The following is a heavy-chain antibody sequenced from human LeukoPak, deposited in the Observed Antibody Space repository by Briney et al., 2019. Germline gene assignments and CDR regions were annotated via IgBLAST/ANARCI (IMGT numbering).Heavy chain of an antibody. CDR2: ISGSGGSTYSGSGGST. J-gene: IGHJ3*01. CDR3: AKKGISATPDDAFDF. Sequence: PGGSLRLSCAASGFSFRNYAMSWVRQAPGKGLEWVSGISGSGGSTYSGSGGSTYYADSVKGRFTISRDNSKNTLFLQMNSLRAEDTAVYYCAKKGISATPDDAFDFWGQGTMVTVSS. V-gene: IGHV3-23*01. CDR1: GFSFRNYA. D-gene: IGHD2-15*01.